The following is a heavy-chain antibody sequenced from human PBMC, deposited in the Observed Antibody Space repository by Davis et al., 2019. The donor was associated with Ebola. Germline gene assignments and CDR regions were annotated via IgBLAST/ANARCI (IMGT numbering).Heavy chain of an antibody. D-gene: IGHD6-6*01. V-gene: IGHV3-53*01. CDR1: GFTVSSNY. J-gene: IGHJ4*02. CDR2: IYSGGST. CDR3: FGSSGDY. Sequence: GESLKISCAASGFTVSSNYMSWVRQAPGTGLVWVSVIYSGGSTYYADSVKGRFTISRDNSKNTLYLQMNSLRAEDTAVYYCFGSSGDYWGQGTLVTVSS.